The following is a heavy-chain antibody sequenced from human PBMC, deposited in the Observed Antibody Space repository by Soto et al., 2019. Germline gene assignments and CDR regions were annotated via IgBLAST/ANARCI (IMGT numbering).Heavy chain of an antibody. Sequence: QVQLVQSGAEVKKPGSSVKVSCKASGGTFSSYAISWVRQAPGQGLEWMGGIIPIFGTANYAQKFQGRVTITADESASTAYMELSSLICEDTAVYYCARYLYSSSWYGSYYYYGMDVWGQGTMVTVSS. J-gene: IGHJ6*02. CDR2: IIPIFGTA. D-gene: IGHD6-13*01. CDR3: ARYLYSSSWYGSYYYYGMDV. V-gene: IGHV1-69*01. CDR1: GGTFSSYA.